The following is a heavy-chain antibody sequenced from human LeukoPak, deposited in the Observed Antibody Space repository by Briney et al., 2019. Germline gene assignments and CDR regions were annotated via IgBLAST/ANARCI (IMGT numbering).Heavy chain of an antibody. D-gene: IGHD6-13*01. Sequence: SETLSLTCTVSGGSISSYYWSWIRQPPGKGLEWIGYIYYSESTNYNPSLKSRVTISVDTSKNQFSLKLSSATAADTAVYYCARGVYIAAAQYGYWGQGTLVTVSS. CDR3: ARGVYIAAAQYGY. CDR2: IYYSEST. CDR1: GGSISSYY. V-gene: IGHV4-59*01. J-gene: IGHJ4*02.